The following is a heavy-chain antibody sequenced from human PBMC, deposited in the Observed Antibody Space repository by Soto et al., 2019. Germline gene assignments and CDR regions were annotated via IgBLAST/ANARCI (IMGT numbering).Heavy chain of an antibody. D-gene: IGHD3-22*01. Sequence: PSETLSLTCIVSGGSLSNYYWSWIRQPTGKGLEWIGRIYTGGSINQNPSLKSRVTMSVDTSKQQFSLKLTSVTAADTAVYSCPRDLDSSGFSPDWFDPWGPGTLVTVSS. CDR1: GGSLSNYY. V-gene: IGHV4-4*07. CDR3: PRDLDSSGFSPDWFDP. J-gene: IGHJ5*02. CDR2: IYTGGSI.